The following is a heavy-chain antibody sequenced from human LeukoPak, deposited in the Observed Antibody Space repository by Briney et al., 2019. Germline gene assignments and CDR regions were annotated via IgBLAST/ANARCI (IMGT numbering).Heavy chain of an antibody. CDR3: ARSRYSSSWPNLY. CDR2: ISGSGSTI. Sequence: GGSLRLSCAASGFTFSDYYMNWMRQAPGKGLEWVSYISGSGSTIYYADSVKGRFTISRDNAKNSLYLQMNSLRVEDTAVYYCARSRYSSSWPNLYWGQGTLVTVSS. CDR1: GFTFSDYY. J-gene: IGHJ4*02. V-gene: IGHV3-11*04. D-gene: IGHD6-13*01.